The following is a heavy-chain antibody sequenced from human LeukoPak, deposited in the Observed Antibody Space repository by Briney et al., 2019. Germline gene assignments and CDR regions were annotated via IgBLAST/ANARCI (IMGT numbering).Heavy chain of an antibody. CDR2: ISGSGGST. CDR3: AKDGMGATQSYYFNN. Sequence: PGGSLRLSCAASGFTFSSYAMSWVRQAPGKWLEWVSAISGSGGSTYYADSVKGRFTISRDNSKNTLYLQMNSLRAEDTAVYYCAKDGMGATQSYYFNNWGQGTLVTVSS. D-gene: IGHD1-26*01. V-gene: IGHV3-23*01. J-gene: IGHJ4*02. CDR1: GFTFSSYA.